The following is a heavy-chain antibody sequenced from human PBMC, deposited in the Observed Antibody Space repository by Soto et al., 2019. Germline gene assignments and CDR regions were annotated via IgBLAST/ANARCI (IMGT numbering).Heavy chain of an antibody. CDR3: AREAGTTANYYYGMDV. J-gene: IGHJ6*02. D-gene: IGHD1-7*01. CDR2: ISAYNGNT. V-gene: IGHV1-18*04. CDR1: GYTFTSYG. Sequence: ASVKVSCKASGYTFTSYGISWVRQAPGQGLEWMGWISAYNGNTNYAQKLQGRVTMTTDTSTSTAYMELRSLRSDDTAVYYCAREAGTTANYYYGMDVWGQGTTVTVSS.